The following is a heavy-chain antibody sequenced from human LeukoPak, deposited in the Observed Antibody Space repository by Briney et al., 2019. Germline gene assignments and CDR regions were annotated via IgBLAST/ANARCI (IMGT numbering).Heavy chain of an antibody. CDR1: GYTFTGYY. D-gene: IGHD5-12*01. V-gene: IGHV1-2*02. CDR2: INPNSGGT. CDR3: ARDPDIVATDGDY. J-gene: IGHJ4*02. Sequence: ASVKVSCKASGYTFTGYYMHWVRQAPGQGLEWMRWINPNSGGTNYAQKFQGRVTMTRDTSISTAYMELSRLRSDDTAVYYCARDPDIVATDGDYWGQGTLVTVSS.